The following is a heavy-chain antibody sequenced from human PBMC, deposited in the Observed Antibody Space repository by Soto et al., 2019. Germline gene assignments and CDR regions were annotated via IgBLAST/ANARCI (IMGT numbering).Heavy chain of an antibody. CDR1: GYSFTSYW. Sequence: GESLKISCKGSGYSFTSYWISWVRQMPGKGLEWMGRIDPSDSYTKYSPSFQGHVTISADKSISTAYLQWSSLKASDTAMYYCASPHYDSSGYDYCGQGPLVTVSS. V-gene: IGHV5-10-1*01. CDR3: ASPHYDSSGYDY. CDR2: IDPSDSYT. D-gene: IGHD3-22*01. J-gene: IGHJ4*02.